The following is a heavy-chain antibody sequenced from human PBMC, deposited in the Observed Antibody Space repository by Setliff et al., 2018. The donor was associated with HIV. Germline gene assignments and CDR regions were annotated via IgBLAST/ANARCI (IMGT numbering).Heavy chain of an antibody. J-gene: IGHJ2*01. D-gene: IGHD2-21*02. Sequence: ASVKVSCKPSGYTFATYGLSWVRQAPGQSLEWMGWINAGNGNTKYSQKFQGRVTMTRDTSTSTVYMELSSLRSEDTAVYYCARVVTHPDWYFDLWGRGTLVTVSS. CDR3: ARVVTHPDWYFDL. CDR2: INAGNGNT. CDR1: GYTFATYG. V-gene: IGHV1-18*01.